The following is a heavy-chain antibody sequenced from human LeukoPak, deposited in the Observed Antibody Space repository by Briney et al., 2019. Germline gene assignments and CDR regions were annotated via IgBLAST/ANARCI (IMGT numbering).Heavy chain of an antibody. J-gene: IGHJ5*02. CDR2: IYYTGRT. V-gene: IGHV4-39*01. CDR3: ARHSRGVTSAYYFWIDP. D-gene: IGHD2/OR15-2a*01. CDR1: GGSISSSSYN. Sequence: SETLSLTCTVSGGSISSSSYNWGWIRQPPGKGLEWIGNIYYTGRTYYNPSLKSRVTISVGTSKNQFSLKLSSVTAADTAVYFCARHSRGVTSAYYFWIDPWGQGTLVTVSS.